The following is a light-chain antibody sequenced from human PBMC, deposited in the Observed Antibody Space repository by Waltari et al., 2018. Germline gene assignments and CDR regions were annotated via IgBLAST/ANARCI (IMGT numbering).Light chain of an antibody. CDR2: KAS. CDR3: QQYNFSPLT. J-gene: IGKJ1*01. Sequence: IQLTQSPSTLSASVGDTVTITCWASQGASRWLAWYQQKPGKAPTLLIYKASTLQTGVPPRFSGSGSGTLFTLTINSLQPEDFATYYCQQYNFSPLTFGRGTKVEV. CDR1: QGASRW. V-gene: IGKV1-5*03.